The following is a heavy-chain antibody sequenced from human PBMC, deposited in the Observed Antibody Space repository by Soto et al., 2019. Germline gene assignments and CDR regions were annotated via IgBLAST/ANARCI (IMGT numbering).Heavy chain of an antibody. V-gene: IGHV3-33*01. CDR2: IWYDGSNK. Sequence: GGSLRLSCAASGFTFSSYGMHWVRQAPGKGLEWVAVIWYDGSNKYYADSVKGRFTISRDNSKNTLYLQMNSLRGEDTAVYYCARDWYDSSGYYYLMYDYWGQGTLVTVSS. CDR1: GFTFSSYG. D-gene: IGHD3-22*01. J-gene: IGHJ4*02. CDR3: ARDWYDSSGYYYLMYDY.